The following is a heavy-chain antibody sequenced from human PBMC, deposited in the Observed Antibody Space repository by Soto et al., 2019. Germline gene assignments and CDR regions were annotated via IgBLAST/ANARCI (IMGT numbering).Heavy chain of an antibody. D-gene: IGHD3-22*01. V-gene: IGHV6-1*01. CDR3: ARDGWADSSGYYYVDWFDP. CDR2: TYYRSKWYN. J-gene: IGHJ5*02. CDR1: GDRVSSNSAA. Sequence: SQTLSLTCAISGDRVSSNSAAWNWIRQSPSRGLEWLGRTYYRSKWYNDYAVSVKSRITINPDTSKNQFSLQLNSVTPEDTAVYYCARDGWADSSGYYYVDWFDPWGQGTLVTVSS.